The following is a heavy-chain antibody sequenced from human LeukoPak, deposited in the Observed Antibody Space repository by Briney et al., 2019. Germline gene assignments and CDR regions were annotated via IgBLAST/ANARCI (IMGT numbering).Heavy chain of an antibody. CDR3: ARAGGASGSYYAY. CDR1: GYTFRNFG. Sequence: ASVTVSCKASGYTFRNFGTNWVRQAPGQGPEWMGWISGYSGNTNYAQRFQGRVTMTTDTSTRTVYMELRSLRADDTAVYYCARAGGASGSYYAYWGQGTLVTVSS. D-gene: IGHD3-10*01. CDR2: ISGYSGNT. V-gene: IGHV1-18*01. J-gene: IGHJ4*02.